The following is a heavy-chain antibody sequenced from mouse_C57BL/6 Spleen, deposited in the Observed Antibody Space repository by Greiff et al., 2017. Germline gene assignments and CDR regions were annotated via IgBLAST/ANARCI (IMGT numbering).Heavy chain of an antibody. D-gene: IGHD1-1*01. CDR1: GYAFSSYW. V-gene: IGHV1-80*01. CDR2: IYPGDGDT. Sequence: VQLVESGAELVKPGASVKISCKASGYAFSSYWMNWVKQRPGKGLEWIGQIYPGDGDTNYNGKFKGKATLTADKSSSTAYMQLSSLTSEDSAVYFCARGYYGSSSYFDYWGQGTTLTVSS. CDR3: ARGYYGSSSYFDY. J-gene: IGHJ2*01.